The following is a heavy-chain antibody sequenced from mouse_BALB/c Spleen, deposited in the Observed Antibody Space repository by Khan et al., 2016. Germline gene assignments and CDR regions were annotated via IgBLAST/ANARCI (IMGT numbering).Heavy chain of an antibody. D-gene: IGHD2-2*01. V-gene: IGHV1S34*01. CDR1: GYSFTGYY. J-gene: IGHJ2*01. CDR2: ISCYNGAT. Sequence: LVKTGASVKISCKASGYSFTGYYMHWVKQSHGKSLEWIGYISCYNGATRYNQKFKGKATFTIDTSSSTAYMQFNSLTSEDSAVYYCVRPVYGFDEGYYFDYWGQGTTLTVSS. CDR3: VRPVYGFDEGYYFDY.